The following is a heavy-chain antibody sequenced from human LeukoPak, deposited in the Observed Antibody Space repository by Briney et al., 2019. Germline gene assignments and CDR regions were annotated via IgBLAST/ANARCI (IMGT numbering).Heavy chain of an antibody. D-gene: IGHD2-15*01. Sequence: ASVKVSCKASGYTFTTYFIHWVRQAPGQGLEWMGIINPSDDSTGYALKFQDRLTMTRDLSTSTVYMELSSLRSEDTAVYYCANQGSGGCSGFDYWGQGTLVTVSS. CDR3: ANQGSGGCSGFDY. J-gene: IGHJ4*02. V-gene: IGHV1-46*01. CDR1: GYTFTTYF. CDR2: INPSDDST.